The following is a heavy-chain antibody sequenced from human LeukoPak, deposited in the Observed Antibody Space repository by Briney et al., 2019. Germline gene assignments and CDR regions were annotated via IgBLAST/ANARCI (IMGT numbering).Heavy chain of an antibody. CDR3: AKTKITLIVVANPNSGALDI. V-gene: IGHV3-23*01. Sequence: AGGSLRLSCAASGFTFRSYAMTWVRQAPGKGLEWVSGISGSGTSTYYADSVKGRFTISRDNSKNTLYLQVNSLSAADTAVYYCAKTKITLIVVANPNSGALDIWGQGAMVTVSS. D-gene: IGHD3-22*01. CDR1: GFTFRSYA. J-gene: IGHJ3*02. CDR2: ISGSGTST.